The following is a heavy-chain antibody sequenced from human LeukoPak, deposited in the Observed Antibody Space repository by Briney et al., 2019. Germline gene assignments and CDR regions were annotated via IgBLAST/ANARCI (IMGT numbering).Heavy chain of an antibody. J-gene: IGHJ4*02. D-gene: IGHD3-10*01. CDR1: GVSISSSNSY. V-gene: IGHV4-39*01. CDR3: ARVRLWFGDHLDDY. CDR2: IYYSGNT. Sequence: SETLSLTCAVSGVSISSSNSYWGWIRQPPGKGLEWIGSIYYSGNTYYNASLKSRVTISVDTSKNQFSLKVTSVTAADTAVYYCARVRLWFGDHLDDYWGQGTLVTVSS.